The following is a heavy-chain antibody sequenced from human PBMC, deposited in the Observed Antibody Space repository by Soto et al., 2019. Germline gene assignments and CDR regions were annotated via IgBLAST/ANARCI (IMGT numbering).Heavy chain of an antibody. Sequence: SETLSLTCTVSVDSITTYYWSWIRQPAGKGLEWIGRIDASGNTNYNPSLNSRVTMSIDTSKKQFSLKLTSVTAADTAIYYCARYSNNWFQTEGMDVWGQGTTVTVSS. D-gene: IGHD6-13*01. CDR2: IDASGNT. CDR3: ARYSNNWFQTEGMDV. J-gene: IGHJ6*02. CDR1: VDSITTYY. V-gene: IGHV4-4*07.